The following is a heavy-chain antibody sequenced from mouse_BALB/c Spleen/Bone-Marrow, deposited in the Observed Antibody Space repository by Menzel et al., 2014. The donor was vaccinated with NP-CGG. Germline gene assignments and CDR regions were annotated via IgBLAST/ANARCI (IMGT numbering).Heavy chain of an antibody. V-gene: IGHV1-82*01. Sequence: VKLVESGPELVKPGASVKISCRASGYAFSSSWMNWVKQRPGQGLEWIGRIYPGDGDTNYNGKFKGKATLTADKSSSTAYMQLSSLTSVDSAVYFCARTYGSSYFVYWGQGTQVTVSA. CDR2: IYPGDGDT. CDR3: ARTYGSSYFVY. J-gene: IGHJ3*01. D-gene: IGHD1-1*01. CDR1: GYAFSSSW.